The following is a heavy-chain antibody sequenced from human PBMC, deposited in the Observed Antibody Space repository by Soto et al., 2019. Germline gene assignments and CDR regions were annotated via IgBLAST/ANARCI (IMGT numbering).Heavy chain of an antibody. D-gene: IGHD2-2*01. CDR2: ISSSSSYI. V-gene: IGHV3-21*01. CDR3: ARAPSSPLTGYGMDV. Sequence: EVQLVESGGGLVKPGGSLRLSCAASGFTFSSYSMNWVRQAPGKGLEWVSSISSSSSYIYYADSVKGRFTISRDNAKNSLYLQMNSLRAEDTAVYYCARAPSSPLTGYGMDVWGHGTTVTVSS. CDR1: GFTFSSYS. J-gene: IGHJ6*02.